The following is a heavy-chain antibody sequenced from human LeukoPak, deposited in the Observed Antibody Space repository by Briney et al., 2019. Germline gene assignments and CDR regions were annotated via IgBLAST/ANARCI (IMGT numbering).Heavy chain of an antibody. CDR3: ARAPSEIGGYYPEYFRH. CDR1: GFTFSSFW. J-gene: IGHJ1*01. CDR2: IKSDGST. D-gene: IGHD3-22*01. V-gene: IGHV3-74*01. Sequence: GGSLRLSCAASGFTFSSFWMHWVRQAPGKGLVWVSRIKSDGSTNYADSVKGRFTLSRDNAKNTVSLQMNSLRVEDTGVYYCARAPSEIGGYYPEYFRHWGQGTLVTVSS.